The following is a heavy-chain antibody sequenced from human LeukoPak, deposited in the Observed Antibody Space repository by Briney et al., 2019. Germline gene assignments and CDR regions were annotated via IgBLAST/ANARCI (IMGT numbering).Heavy chain of an antibody. CDR3: ARGGNNGLDY. J-gene: IGHJ4*02. CDR1: GGSISGHY. D-gene: IGHD5-24*01. Sequence: SETLSLTCIVSGGSISGHYRSWIRQHPGMGLEWIGYIYNSDSGSTNYNPSLKSRVTISVDTSKNQFSLKLSSVTAADTAVYYCARGGNNGLDYWGQGTLVTVSS. CDR2: IYNSDSGST. V-gene: IGHV4-59*11.